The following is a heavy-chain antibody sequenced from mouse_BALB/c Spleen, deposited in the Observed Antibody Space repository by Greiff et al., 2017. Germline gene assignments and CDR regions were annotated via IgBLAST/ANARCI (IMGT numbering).Heavy chain of an antibody. CDR3: ARGVNAMDY. CDR2: IYPGNGDT. CDR1: GYTFTSYN. V-gene: IGHV1-12*01. D-gene: IGHD1-1*02. Sequence: QVQLQQPGAELVKPGASVKMSCKASGYTFTSYNMHWVKQTPGQGLEWIGAIYPGNGDTSYNQKFKGKATLTADKSSSTAYMQLSSLTSEDSAVYYCARGVNAMDYWGQGTTLTVSS. J-gene: IGHJ2*01.